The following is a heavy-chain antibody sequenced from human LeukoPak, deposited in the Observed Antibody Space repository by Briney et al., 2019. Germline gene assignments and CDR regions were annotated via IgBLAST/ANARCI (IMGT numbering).Heavy chain of an antibody. CDR3: ARVRYDSSGYYSIFDY. D-gene: IGHD3-22*01. V-gene: IGHV4-39*07. Sequence: SETLSLTCTVSGGSISSSSYYWGWIRQPPGKGLEWIGSIYYSGSTYSNPSLKSRVTISIDTSKNQFSLKLSSVTAADTAVYYCARVRYDSSGYYSIFDYWGQGTLVTVSS. J-gene: IGHJ4*02. CDR2: IYYSGST. CDR1: GGSISSSSYY.